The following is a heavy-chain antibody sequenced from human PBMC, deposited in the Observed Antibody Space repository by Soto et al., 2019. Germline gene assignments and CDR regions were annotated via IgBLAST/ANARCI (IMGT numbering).Heavy chain of an antibody. CDR2: IYSGGST. D-gene: IGHD5-18*01. Sequence: GGSLRLSCAASGFTVSSNYMSWVRQAPGKGLEWVSVIYSGGSTYYADSVKGRFTISRDNSKNTLYLQMNSLRAEDTAVYYCAREGYGYPYYYYYYMDVWGKGTTVTVSS. V-gene: IGHV3-66*01. CDR1: GFTVSSNY. CDR3: AREGYGYPYYYYYYMDV. J-gene: IGHJ6*03.